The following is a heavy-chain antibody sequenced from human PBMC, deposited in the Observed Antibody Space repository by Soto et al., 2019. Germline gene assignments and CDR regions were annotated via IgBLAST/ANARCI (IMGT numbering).Heavy chain of an antibody. J-gene: IGHJ4*02. CDR3: AKGSEFSNSYTLDFDF. CDR2: ISGNGGST. Sequence: GGSLRLSCAASGFTFSSYAMGWVRQSPGRGLEWVSIISGNGGSTYYAASVKGRFTISRDNTKNTLYLQMDSLTAEDTAVYYCAKGSEFSNSYTLDFDFWGQGALVTVSS. V-gene: IGHV3-23*01. CDR1: GFTFSSYA. D-gene: IGHD6-6*01.